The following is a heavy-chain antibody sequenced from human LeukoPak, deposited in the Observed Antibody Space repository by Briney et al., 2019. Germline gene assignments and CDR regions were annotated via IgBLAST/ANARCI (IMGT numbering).Heavy chain of an antibody. Sequence: SETLSLTCTVSGGSISSSSYYWGWIRQPPGKGLEWIGSIYYSGSTYYIPSLKSRVTISVDTSKNQFSLKLSSVTAADTAVYYCARHKFVVVPAGTLGYYFDYWGQGTLVTVSS. V-gene: IGHV4-39*07. CDR3: ARHKFVVVPAGTLGYYFDY. D-gene: IGHD2-2*01. CDR2: IYYSGST. CDR1: GGSISSSSYY. J-gene: IGHJ4*02.